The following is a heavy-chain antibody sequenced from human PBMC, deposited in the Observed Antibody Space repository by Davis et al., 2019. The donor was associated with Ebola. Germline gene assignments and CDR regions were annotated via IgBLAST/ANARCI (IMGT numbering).Heavy chain of an antibody. J-gene: IGHJ4*02. CDR1: GGSSNGYY. V-gene: IGHV4-34*01. CDR3: ASTIFGVVNPPYYFDY. D-gene: IGHD3-3*01. CDR2: INHSGST. Sequence: SETLSLTCAVYGGSSNGYYWSWIRQPPGKRLEWIGEINHSGSTNYNPSLKSRVTISVDTSKNQFSLKLRSVTAADTAVYYCASTIFGVVNPPYYFDYWGRGTLVTVSS.